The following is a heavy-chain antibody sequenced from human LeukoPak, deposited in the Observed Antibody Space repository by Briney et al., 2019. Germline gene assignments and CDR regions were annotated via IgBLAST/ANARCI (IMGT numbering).Heavy chain of an antibody. D-gene: IGHD3-10*01. J-gene: IGHJ4*02. V-gene: IGHV3-74*01. CDR2: INSDGSST. Sequence: GGSLRLSCAASGFTFSSYWMHWVRQAPGKGLVWVSRINSDGSSTSYADSVKGRFTISRDNAKNTLYLQINSLRAEDTAVYYCARAQDPNYYGSGSYPDYWGQGTLVTVSS. CDR3: ARAQDPNYYGSGSYPDY. CDR1: GFTFSSYW.